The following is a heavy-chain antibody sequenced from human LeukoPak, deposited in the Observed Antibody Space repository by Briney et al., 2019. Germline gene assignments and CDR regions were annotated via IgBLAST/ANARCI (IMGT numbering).Heavy chain of an antibody. V-gene: IGHV1-46*01. D-gene: IGHD3-10*01. CDR3: ATYTQSGAQGVSDY. J-gene: IGHJ4*02. Sequence: GASVKVSFKASGYTFTNYYMHWVRQAPGQGLEWMGLIHPNDGDTKYAQEFQDRVTMTRDTSTSTVYMELSSLRSEDTAVYYCATYTQSGAQGVSDYWGQGTRVTVSS. CDR1: GYTFTNYY. CDR2: IHPNDGDT.